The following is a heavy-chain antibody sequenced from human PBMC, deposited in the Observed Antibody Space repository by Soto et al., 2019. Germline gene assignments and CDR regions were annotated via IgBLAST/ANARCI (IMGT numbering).Heavy chain of an antibody. CDR1: GGSISSSNW. J-gene: IGHJ5*02. V-gene: IGHV4-4*02. CDR3: ASQEIAAAGWGWFDP. CDR2: IYHSGST. Sequence: PSETLSLTCAVSGGSISSSNWWSWVRQPPGRGLEWIGEIYHSGSTNYNPSLKSRVTISVDKSKNQSSLKLSSVTAADTAVYYCASQEIAAAGWGWFDPWGQGTLGTVS. D-gene: IGHD6-13*01.